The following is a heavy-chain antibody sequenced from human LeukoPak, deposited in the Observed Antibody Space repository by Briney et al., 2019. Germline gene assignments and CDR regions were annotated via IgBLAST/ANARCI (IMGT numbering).Heavy chain of an antibody. CDR2: FFYSGST. V-gene: IGHV4-39*01. D-gene: IGHD5-18*01. Sequence: SETLSLTCTVSGGSISSSSYYWGWIRQPPGKGLEWIGSFFYSGSTYYNPSLKSRVTISVDTSKNQFSLKLSSVIAADTAVYYCARHLEARGYSPNFDYWGQGTLVTVSS. CDR3: ARHLEARGYSPNFDY. CDR1: GGSISSSSYY. J-gene: IGHJ4*02.